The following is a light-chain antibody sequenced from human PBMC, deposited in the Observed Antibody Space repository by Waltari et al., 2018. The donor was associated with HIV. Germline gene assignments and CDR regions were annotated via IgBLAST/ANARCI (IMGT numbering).Light chain of an antibody. CDR2: LGS. J-gene: IGKJ4*01. CDR1: QSLLHSNGYNY. Sequence: IMMTKSPLSLPVTPGEPASISCRSSQSLLHSNGYNYLDWYLHKPGQAPQLLIYLGSNRASGVPDRFSGSGSGTDFTLKINRVEAEDVGIYYCMQGLQTPQVTFGGGTKVEIK. V-gene: IGKV2-28*01. CDR3: MQGLQTPQVT.